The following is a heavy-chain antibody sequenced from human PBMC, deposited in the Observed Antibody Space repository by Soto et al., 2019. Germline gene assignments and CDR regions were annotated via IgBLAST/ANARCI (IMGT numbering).Heavy chain of an antibody. CDR1: GGSISSYY. CDR2: IYYSGST. J-gene: IGHJ6*02. CDR3: ARMSLRYFDWLSSGYYYGMDV. V-gene: IGHV4-59*01. Sequence: SETLSLTCTVSGGSISSYYWSWIRQPPGKGLEWIGYIYYSGSTNYNPSLKSRVTISVDTSKNQFSLKLSSVTAADTAVYYCARMSLRYFDWLSSGYYYGMDVWGQGTTVTVSS. D-gene: IGHD3-9*01.